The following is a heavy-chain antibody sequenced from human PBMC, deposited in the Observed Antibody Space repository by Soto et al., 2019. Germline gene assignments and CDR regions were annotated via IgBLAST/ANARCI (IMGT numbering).Heavy chain of an antibody. D-gene: IGHD5-12*01. V-gene: IGHV3-30*04. J-gene: IGHJ4*02. CDR2: IIYDGSNK. CDR3: AAELGNTGYDGHDY. Sequence: QVQLVESGGGVVQPGRSLRLSCAASGLTFSRYAMHWVRQAPGKGLEWVAVIIYDGSNKHYADSVQGRFTISRDNSKNTLYLQMNSLRAEDTAVYYCAAELGNTGYDGHDYWGQATLVTVSS. CDR1: GLTFSRYA.